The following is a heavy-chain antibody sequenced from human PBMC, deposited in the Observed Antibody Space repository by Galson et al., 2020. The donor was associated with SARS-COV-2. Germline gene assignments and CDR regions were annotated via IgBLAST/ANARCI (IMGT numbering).Heavy chain of an antibody. J-gene: IGHJ4*02. Sequence: SETLSLTCTVSGYSISSGYYWGWIRQPPGKGLEWIGSIYHSGSTYYNPSLKSRVTISVDTSKNQFSLKLSSVTAADTAVYYCARDIGERIFGVVIGYWGQGTLVTVSS. CDR3: ARDIGERIFGVVIGY. CDR2: IYHSGST. V-gene: IGHV4-38-2*02. D-gene: IGHD3-3*01. CDR1: GYSISSGYY.